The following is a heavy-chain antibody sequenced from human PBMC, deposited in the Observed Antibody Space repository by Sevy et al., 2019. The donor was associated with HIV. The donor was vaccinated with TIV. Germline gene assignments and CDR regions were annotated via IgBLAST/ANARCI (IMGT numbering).Heavy chain of an antibody. J-gene: IGHJ6*02. CDR1: GFTFSSAW. V-gene: IGHV3-15*01. Sequence: GGSLRLSCTASGFTFSSAWMSWVRQAPGKGLEWVGRIKSEFDGGAIDYAAPVKGRVSISREESKNTVYLQMNRLKTEDTADYYCITDPAYRGYDEEVINYYFYGMDVWGQGTTVTVSS. D-gene: IGHD5-12*01. CDR2: IKSEFDGGAI. CDR3: ITDPAYRGYDEEVINYYFYGMDV.